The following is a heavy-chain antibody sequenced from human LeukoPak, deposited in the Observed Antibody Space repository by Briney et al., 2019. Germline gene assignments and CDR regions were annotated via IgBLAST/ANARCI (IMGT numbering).Heavy chain of an antibody. J-gene: IGHJ5*02. CDR2: IIPIFGTA. Sequence: ASVKVSCKASGGTFSSYAISWVRQAPGQGLEWMGGIIPIFGTANHAQKFQGRVTITADESTSTAYMELSSLRSEDTAVYYCARDLSRITGTTNWFDPWGQGTLVTVSS. CDR3: ARDLSRITGTTNWFDP. V-gene: IGHV1-69*13. CDR1: GGTFSSYA. D-gene: IGHD1-7*01.